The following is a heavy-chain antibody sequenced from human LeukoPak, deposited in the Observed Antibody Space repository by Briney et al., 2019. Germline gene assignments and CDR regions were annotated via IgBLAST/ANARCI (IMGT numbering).Heavy chain of an antibody. J-gene: IGHJ4*02. Sequence: SETLSLTCTVSGGSISSYYWSWIRQPPGKGLEWIGEINHSGSTNYNPSLKSRVTISVDTSKNQFSLKLSSVTAADTAVYYCARASAAGMIWGQGTLVTVSS. D-gene: IGHD6-13*01. V-gene: IGHV4-34*01. CDR3: ARASAAGMI. CDR1: GGSISSYY. CDR2: INHSGST.